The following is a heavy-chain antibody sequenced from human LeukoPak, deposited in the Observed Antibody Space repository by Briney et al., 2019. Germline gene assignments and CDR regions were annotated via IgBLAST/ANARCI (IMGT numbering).Heavy chain of an antibody. CDR3: ARGGADLWFGEFL. J-gene: IGHJ4*02. V-gene: IGHV1-3*01. CDR1: GYTFTSYA. D-gene: IGHD3-10*01. CDR2: INAGNGNT. Sequence: GASVKVSCKASGYTFTSYAMHWVRQAPGQRLEWMGWINAGNGNTKYSQKFQGRVTITRDTSASTAYMELSSLRSKDTAVYYCARGGADLWFGEFLWGQGTLVTVSS.